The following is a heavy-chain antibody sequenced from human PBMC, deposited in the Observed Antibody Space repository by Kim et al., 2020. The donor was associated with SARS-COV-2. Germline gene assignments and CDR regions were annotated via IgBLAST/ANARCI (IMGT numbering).Heavy chain of an antibody. Sequence: SETLSLTCAVYGGSFSGYYWSWIRQPPGKGLEWIGEINHSGSTNYNPSLKSRVTISVDTSKNQFSLKLSSVTAADTAVYYCARVLSRGYSYGYYAFDIWGQGTMVTVSS. CDR2: INHSGST. J-gene: IGHJ3*02. D-gene: IGHD5-18*01. V-gene: IGHV4-34*01. CDR3: ARVLSRGYSYGYYAFDI. CDR1: GGSFSGYY.